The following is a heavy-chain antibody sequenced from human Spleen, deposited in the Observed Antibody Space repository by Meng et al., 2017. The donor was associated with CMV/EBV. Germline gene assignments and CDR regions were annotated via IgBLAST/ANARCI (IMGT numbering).Heavy chain of an antibody. CDR2: INPNTGDT. D-gene: IGHD3-3*01. V-gene: IGHV1-2*02. CDR1: GYTFPGHY. J-gene: IGHJ4*02. Sequence: SCKASGYTFPGHYIHWVRQAPGQGLEWMGWINPNTGDTNYAQKFQGRVTMTRDTSISTAYMEVSGLRPDDTAVYHCARGRYDSHFDYWGQGTLVTVSS. CDR3: ARGRYDSHFDY.